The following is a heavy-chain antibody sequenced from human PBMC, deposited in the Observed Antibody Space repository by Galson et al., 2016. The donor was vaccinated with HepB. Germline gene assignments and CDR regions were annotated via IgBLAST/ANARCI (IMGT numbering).Heavy chain of an antibody. J-gene: IGHJ3*02. D-gene: IGHD1-26*01. V-gene: IGHV3-30*07. Sequence: DSVKGRFTISRDNSKNKLYLQMNSLRVDDTAVYYCASDYGSRVGDSGGSDIWGQGTMVTVSS. CDR3: ASDYGSRVGDSGGSDI.